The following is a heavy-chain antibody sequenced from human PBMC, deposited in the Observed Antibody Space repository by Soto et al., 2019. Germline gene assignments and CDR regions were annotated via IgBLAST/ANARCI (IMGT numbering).Heavy chain of an antibody. D-gene: IGHD3-10*01. CDR3: ARSRHNPLYYYGSGSYYKAHPPFDY. V-gene: IGHV4-34*01. Sequence: PSETLSLTCAVYGGSFSGYYWSWIRQPPGKGLEWIGEINHSGSTNYNPSLKSRVTISVDTSKNQFSLKLSSVTAADTAVYYCARSRHNPLYYYGSGSYYKAHPPFDYWGQGTLVTVSS. CDR2: INHSGST. CDR1: GGSFSGYY. J-gene: IGHJ4*02.